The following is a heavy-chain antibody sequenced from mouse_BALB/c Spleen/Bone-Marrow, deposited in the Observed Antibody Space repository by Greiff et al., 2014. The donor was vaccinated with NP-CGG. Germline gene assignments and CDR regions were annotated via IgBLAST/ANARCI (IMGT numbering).Heavy chain of an antibody. CDR1: GFTFSHYW. J-gene: IGHJ2*01. Sequence: EVKLMESGGGLVQPGESMKLSCVVSGFTFSHYWMNWVRQSPEKGLEWVAEIRLKSNNYATHYAESVKGRFTISRDDSKSSVYLQMNNLRAEDTGIYYCTRTGTGYFDYWGQGTTLTVSS. D-gene: IGHD4-1*01. CDR3: TRTGTGYFDY. V-gene: IGHV6-6*02. CDR2: IRLKSNNYAT.